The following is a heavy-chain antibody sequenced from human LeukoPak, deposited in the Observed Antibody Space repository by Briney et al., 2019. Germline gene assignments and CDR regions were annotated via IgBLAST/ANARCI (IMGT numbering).Heavy chain of an antibody. D-gene: IGHD3-9*01. CDR2: INHSGST. CDR3: ARDDYDILTGRVGFDP. CDR1: GGSFSGYY. Sequence: SETLSLTCAVYGGSFSGYYWSWIRQPPGKGLEWIGEINHSGSTNYNPSLKGRVTTSVDTSKNQFSLKLSSVTAADTAVYYCARDDYDILTGRVGFDPWGQGTLVTVSS. V-gene: IGHV4-34*01. J-gene: IGHJ5*02.